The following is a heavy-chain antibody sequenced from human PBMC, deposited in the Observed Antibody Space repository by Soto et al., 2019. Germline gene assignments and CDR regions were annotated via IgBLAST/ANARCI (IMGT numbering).Heavy chain of an antibody. J-gene: IGHJ6*03. D-gene: IGHD6-13*01. CDR2: ISSDGSST. V-gene: IGHV3-74*01. Sequence: EVQLVESGGGLVQPGGSLRLSCAASGFTFRSYWMHWVRQAPGTGLAWVARISSDGSSTSYADSVKGRFTISRDNAKNKLYLQMNSMGAEDTAVYYCALKHSSSWAYFYYYMDVWGKGTTVTVSS. CDR1: GFTFRSYW. CDR3: ALKHSSSWAYFYYYMDV.